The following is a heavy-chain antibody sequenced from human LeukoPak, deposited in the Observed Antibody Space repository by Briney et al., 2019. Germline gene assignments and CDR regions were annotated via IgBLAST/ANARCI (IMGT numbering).Heavy chain of an antibody. V-gene: IGHV1-18*01. Sequence: ASVKVSCKASGYTFTSYGISWVRQAPGQGLEWMGWISAYNGNTNYAQKLQGRVTMTTDTSTSTAYMELRSLRSDDTAVYYCARGPYCSGGTCYSQYFDYWGQGTLVTVCS. CDR1: GYTFTSYG. D-gene: IGHD2-15*01. J-gene: IGHJ4*02. CDR3: ARGPYCSGGTCYSQYFDY. CDR2: ISAYNGNT.